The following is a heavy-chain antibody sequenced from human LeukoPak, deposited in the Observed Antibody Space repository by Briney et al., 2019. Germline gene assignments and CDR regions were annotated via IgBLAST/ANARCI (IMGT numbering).Heavy chain of an antibody. CDR2: IGGDGRGT. J-gene: IGHJ4*02. V-gene: IGHV3-23*01. D-gene: IGHD1-26*01. CDR1: GFIFSDYP. CDR3: ASRSGGTPDY. Sequence: GGSLRLSCAASGFIFSDYPMTWARQAPGKGLEWVSAIGGDGRGTDYADSVKGRFTISRDNSKNTVYLQMNSLRLDDTALYYCASRSGGTPDYWGLGALVTVSS.